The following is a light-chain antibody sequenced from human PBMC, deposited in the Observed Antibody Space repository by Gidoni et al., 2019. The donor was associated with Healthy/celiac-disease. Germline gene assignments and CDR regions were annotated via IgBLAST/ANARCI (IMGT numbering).Light chain of an antibody. CDR2: WAS. Sequence: DIVLTQSPDSLAVSLGERATINCKSSQSVLYSSNHKHYLAWYQQKPGQHPKLLIYWASTRESGVTDRFSGSGAGIDFTLTISSLQAEDVAVYYCQQYYSTPRTFGQGTKLEIK. J-gene: IGKJ2*01. CDR1: QSVLYSSNHKHY. V-gene: IGKV4-1*01. CDR3: QQYYSTPRT.